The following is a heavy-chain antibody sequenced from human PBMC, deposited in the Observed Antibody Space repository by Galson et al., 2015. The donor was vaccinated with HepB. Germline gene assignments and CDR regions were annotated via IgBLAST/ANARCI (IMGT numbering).Heavy chain of an antibody. V-gene: IGHV3-30-3*01. CDR2: ISYDGSNK. CDR3: ARSDIVVVPAASVGY. Sequence: SLRLSCAASGFTFSSYAMHWVRQAPGKGLEWVAVISYDGSNKYYADSVKGRFTISRDNSKNTLYLQMNSLRAEDTAVYYCARSDIVVVPAASVGYWGQGTLVTVSS. J-gene: IGHJ4*02. D-gene: IGHD2-2*01. CDR1: GFTFSSYA.